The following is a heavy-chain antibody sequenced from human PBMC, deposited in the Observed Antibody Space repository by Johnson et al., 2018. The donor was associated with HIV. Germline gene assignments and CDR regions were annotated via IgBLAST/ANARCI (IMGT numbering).Heavy chain of an antibody. CDR1: GFTFSSYG. D-gene: IGHD2-2*02. CDR2: IRYDGSNK. V-gene: IGHV3-30*02. CDR3: ARDRVAAAIGLAYRGAFDI. J-gene: IGHJ3*02. Sequence: QMQLVESGGGVVQPGGSLRLSCAASGFTFSSYGMHWVRQAPGKGLEWVAFIRYDGSNKYYADSVKVRFTISSDNSKNTLYLQMNSLRAEDTAVYYCARDRVAAAIGLAYRGAFDIWGQGTMVTVSS.